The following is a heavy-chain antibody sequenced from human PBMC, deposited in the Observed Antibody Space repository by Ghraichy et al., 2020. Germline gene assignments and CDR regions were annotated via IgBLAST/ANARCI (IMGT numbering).Heavy chain of an antibody. V-gene: IGHV1-46*03. Sequence: ASVKVSCKASGYTFTSYSMHWVRQAPGQGLEWMGIINPSGGTTSYAQKFQGRVTMTRDTSTSTAYMELGSLRSEDTAMYYCARGCSGCSVDYWGQGTLVTVSS. CDR3: ARGCSGCSVDY. CDR1: GYTFTSYS. D-gene: IGHD6-19*01. CDR2: INPSGGTT. J-gene: IGHJ4*02.